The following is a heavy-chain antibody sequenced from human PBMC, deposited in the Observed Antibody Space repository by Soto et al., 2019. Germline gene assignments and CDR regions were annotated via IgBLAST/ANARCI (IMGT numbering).Heavy chain of an antibody. Sequence: SETLSLTCAVSGGSISSGGYSWSWIRQPPGKGLEWIGYIYYTGSTNYNPSLKSRVTISIDTSKNQFSLKLSSVTAADTAVYYCARQRYDILTGYYNYGMDVWGQGTTVTVSS. V-gene: IGHV4-61*08. CDR1: GGSISSGGYS. CDR2: IYYTGST. D-gene: IGHD3-9*01. J-gene: IGHJ6*02. CDR3: ARQRYDILTGYYNYGMDV.